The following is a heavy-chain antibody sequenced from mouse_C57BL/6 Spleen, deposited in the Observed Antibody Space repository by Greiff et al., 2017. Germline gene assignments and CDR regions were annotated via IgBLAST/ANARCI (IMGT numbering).Heavy chain of an antibody. V-gene: IGHV1-50*01. CDR1: GYTFTSYW. J-gene: IGHJ4*01. Sequence: QVQLQQPGAELVKPGASVKLSCKASGYTFTSYWMQWVKQRPGQGLEWIGEIDPSDSYTNYNQKFKGKATLTVDTSSSTAYMQLSSLTSEDSAVYYCARRGQSGTREDDWGQGTTRTVSS. D-gene: IGHD1-3*01. CDR3: ARRGQSGTREDD. CDR2: IDPSDSYT.